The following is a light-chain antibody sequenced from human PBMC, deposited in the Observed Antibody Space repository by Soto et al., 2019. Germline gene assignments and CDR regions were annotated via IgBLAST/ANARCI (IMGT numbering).Light chain of an antibody. CDR3: SSYTTSSTRV. Sequence: QSVLTQPASVSGSPGQSIAITCTGSSSDVGIYNYVSWYQQHPGKVPKLIIYEVTNRPSGVSNRFSGSKSGNTASLTISGLQAEDEADYYCSSYTTSSTRVFGTRTKVTAL. V-gene: IGLV2-14*01. J-gene: IGLJ1*01. CDR2: EVT. CDR1: SSDVGIYNY.